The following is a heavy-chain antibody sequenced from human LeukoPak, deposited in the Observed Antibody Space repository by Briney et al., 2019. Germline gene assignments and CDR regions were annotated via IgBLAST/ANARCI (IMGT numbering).Heavy chain of an antibody. Sequence: NPSETLSLTCTVSGGSISSSSYYWGWIRQPPGKGLEWIGSIYYSGSTYYNPSLKSRVTISVDTSKNQFSLKLSSVTAADTAVYYCATLIGAIFGVVIITGPLDYWGQGTLVTVSS. CDR3: ATLIGAIFGVVIITGPLDY. D-gene: IGHD3-3*01. V-gene: IGHV4-39*07. J-gene: IGHJ4*02. CDR2: IYYSGST. CDR1: GGSISSSSYY.